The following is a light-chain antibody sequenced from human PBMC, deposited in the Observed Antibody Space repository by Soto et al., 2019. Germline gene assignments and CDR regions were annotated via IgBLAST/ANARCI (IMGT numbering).Light chain of an antibody. Sequence: QPVLTQPPSLSGAPGQRVTISCTGSSSNIGAGYDVHWYQQLPGTAPKLLIYGNINRPSGVPDRFSGSKSGTSASLAITGLQAEDEADYYCQSYDSSLSGVLFGGGTKLTVL. CDR3: QSYDSSLSGVL. CDR2: GNI. V-gene: IGLV1-40*01. J-gene: IGLJ2*01. CDR1: SSNIGAGYD.